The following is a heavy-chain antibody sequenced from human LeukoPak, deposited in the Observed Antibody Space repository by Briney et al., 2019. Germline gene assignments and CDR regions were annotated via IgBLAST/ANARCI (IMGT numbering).Heavy chain of an antibody. CDR2: INSDGSWT. CDR1: GNYW. V-gene: IGHV3-74*01. CDR3: VSFYETY. J-gene: IGHJ4*02. Sequence: GGSLRLSCAASGNYWMHWVRQAPRKGLVWVSHINSDGSWTSYADSVKGRLTISKDNAKNTVYLQMNSLRAEDTAVYYCVSFYETYWGRGTLVTVSS. D-gene: IGHD2/OR15-2a*01.